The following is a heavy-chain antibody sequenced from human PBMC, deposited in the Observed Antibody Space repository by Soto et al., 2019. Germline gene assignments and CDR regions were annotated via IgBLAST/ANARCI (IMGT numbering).Heavy chain of an antibody. J-gene: IGHJ3*02. CDR1: GFSLRSDW. V-gene: IGHV3-7*01. D-gene: IGHD3-10*01. CDR2: IKEDGSVK. CDR3: GTDRWGGAFDM. Sequence: GGSLRLSCAAIGFSLRSDWMAWVRQIPGKGLEFVANIKEDGSVKNYVDSVKGRFSISGDNDKNSLYLQMNSLRAEDTAVYYCGTDRWGGAFDMWGQGTTVTVSS.